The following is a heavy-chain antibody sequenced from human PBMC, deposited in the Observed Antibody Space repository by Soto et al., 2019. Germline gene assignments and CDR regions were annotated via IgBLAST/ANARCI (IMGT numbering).Heavy chain of an antibody. CDR1: GFTFSSYA. Sequence: QVQLVESGGGVVQPGRSLRLSCAASGFTFSSYAMHWVRQAPGKGLEWVAVISYDGSNKYYADSVKGRFTISRDNSKNTLYLQMNSLRAEDTAVYYWARVGLRFLASPGLNYWGQGTLVTVSS. CDR2: ISYDGSNK. J-gene: IGHJ4*02. D-gene: IGHD3-3*01. V-gene: IGHV3-30-3*01. CDR3: ARVGLRFLASPGLNY.